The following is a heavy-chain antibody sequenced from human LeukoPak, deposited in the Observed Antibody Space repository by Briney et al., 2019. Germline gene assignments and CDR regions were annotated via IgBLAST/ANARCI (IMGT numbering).Heavy chain of an antibody. J-gene: IGHJ6*04. CDR2: IVVGSGNT. D-gene: IGHD3-10*01. V-gene: IGHV1-58*01. CDR1: GFTFTSSA. CDR3: AATEGYGSGSYYAYYYGMDV. Sequence: SVKVSCKASGFTFTSSAVQWVRQARGQRLEWIGWIVVGSGNTNYAQKFQERVTITRDMSTSTVYMELSSLRSEDTAVYYCAATEGYGSGSYYAYYYGMDVWGKGTTVTVSS.